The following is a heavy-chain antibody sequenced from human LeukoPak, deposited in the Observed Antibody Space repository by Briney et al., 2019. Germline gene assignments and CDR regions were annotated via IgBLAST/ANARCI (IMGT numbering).Heavy chain of an antibody. D-gene: IGHD3-16*01. CDR3: ARDESDGGVPVDY. J-gene: IGHJ4*02. CDR2: ISYDGSNK. V-gene: IGHV3-30-3*01. Sequence: QPGRSLRLSCAASGFTFSSYAMHWVRQAPGKGLEWVAVISYDGSNKYYADSVKGRFTISRDNSENTLYLQMNSLRAEDTAVYYCARDESDGGVPVDYWGQGTLVTVSS. CDR1: GFTFSSYA.